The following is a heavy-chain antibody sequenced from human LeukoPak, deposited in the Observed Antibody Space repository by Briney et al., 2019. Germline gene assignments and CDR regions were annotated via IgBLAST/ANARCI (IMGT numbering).Heavy chain of an antibody. J-gene: IGHJ4*02. D-gene: IGHD4-17*01. CDR3: ARVDYGDAQSV. CDR2: IKKDGSET. V-gene: IGHV3-7*01. CDR1: GFDFSDFW. Sequence: PGGSLRLSCAAAGFDFSDFWMSWVRQVPGKGLEWVATIKKDGSETHYVDSVKGRFTISRDNAKNSLYLQMNSLRAEDTAVYYCARVDYGDAQSVWGQGTLVTVSS.